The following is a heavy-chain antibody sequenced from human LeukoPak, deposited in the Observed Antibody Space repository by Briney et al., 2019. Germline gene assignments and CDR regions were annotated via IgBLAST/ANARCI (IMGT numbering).Heavy chain of an antibody. CDR2: INSDGSST. D-gene: IGHD3-3*01. CDR1: GFTFSSYW. J-gene: IGHJ5*02. V-gene: IGHV3-74*01. Sequence: GGSLRLSCAASGFTFSSYWMHWVRQAPGKGLVWVSRINSDGSSTGYADSVKGRFTISRDNAKNTLYLQMNSLRAEDTAVYYCARGRLTIFGVVKGNWFDPWGQGTLVTVSS. CDR3: ARGRLTIFGVVKGNWFDP.